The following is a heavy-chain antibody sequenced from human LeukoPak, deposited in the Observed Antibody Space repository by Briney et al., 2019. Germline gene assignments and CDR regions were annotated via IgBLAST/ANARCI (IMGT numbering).Heavy chain of an antibody. CDR1: GFTFNSYE. D-gene: IGHD1-26*01. CDR2: ITTNGSTI. CDR3: ATCGREGAFDI. J-gene: IGHJ3*02. Sequence: GGSLRLSCAASGFTFNSYEMNWVRQTPGKGLEWVSYITTNGSTIYYADSVKGRFTISRDNAKNSLSLQMNSLRAEDMAVYYCATCGREGAFDIWGQGTMVTVSS. V-gene: IGHV3-48*03.